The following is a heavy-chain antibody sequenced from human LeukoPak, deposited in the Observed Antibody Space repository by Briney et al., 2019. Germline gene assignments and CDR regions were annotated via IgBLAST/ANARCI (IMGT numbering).Heavy chain of an antibody. CDR1: GFTFSSYA. CDR3: AKDHGDTAMDDAGDY. J-gene: IGHJ4*02. Sequence: PGRSLRLSCAASGFTFSSYAMHWVRQAPGKGLEWVAVISYDGSNKYYADSVKGRFTISRDNSKNTLYLQMNSLRAEDTAVYYCAKDHGDTAMDDAGDYWGQGTLVTVSS. V-gene: IGHV3-30-3*01. CDR2: ISYDGSNK. D-gene: IGHD5-18*01.